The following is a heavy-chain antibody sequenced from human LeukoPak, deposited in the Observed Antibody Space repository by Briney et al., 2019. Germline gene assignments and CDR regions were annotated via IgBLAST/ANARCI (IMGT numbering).Heavy chain of an antibody. Sequence: SETLSLTCAVYGGSFSGYYWSWIRQPPGKGLEWIGEINHSGSTNYNPSLKSRVTISVDTSKNQFSLKLSSVTAADTAVYYCARHSGGYYFDYWGQGTLVTVSS. D-gene: IGHD2-21*01. J-gene: IGHJ4*02. CDR1: GGSFSGYY. CDR2: INHSGST. V-gene: IGHV4-34*01. CDR3: ARHSGGYYFDY.